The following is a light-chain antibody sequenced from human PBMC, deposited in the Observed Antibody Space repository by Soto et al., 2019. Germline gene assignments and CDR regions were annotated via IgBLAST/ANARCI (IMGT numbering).Light chain of an antibody. J-gene: IGKJ1*01. CDR1: QGISNY. V-gene: IGKV1-27*01. CDR3: QKYNNAPWE. CDR2: AAS. Sequence: DIQMTQSPSSLSASVGDRVTITCRASQGISNYLAWYQQKPGKVPKLLIYAASTLQSGVPSRFSGSGSGTEFPLTIRSLQPEDVATYYCQKYNNAPWEVGQGTKVEIK.